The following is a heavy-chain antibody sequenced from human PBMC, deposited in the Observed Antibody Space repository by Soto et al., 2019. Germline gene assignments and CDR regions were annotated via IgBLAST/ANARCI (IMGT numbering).Heavy chain of an antibody. CDR2: IKSKTDGGTT. V-gene: IGHV3-15*07. CDR1: GFTFSNAW. D-gene: IGHD2-21*01. J-gene: IGHJ4*02. Sequence: GGSLRLSCAASGFTFSNAWMNWVRQAPGKGLEWVGRIKSKTDGGTTDYAAPVKGRFTISSADSKKTLYLQMNSLKTEDTAVYYFTTDGQPPETSRGDYYFDYWGQGTLVTVSS. CDR3: TTDGQPPETSRGDYYFDY.